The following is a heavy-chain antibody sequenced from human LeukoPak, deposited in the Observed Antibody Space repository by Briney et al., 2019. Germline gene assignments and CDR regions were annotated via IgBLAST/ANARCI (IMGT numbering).Heavy chain of an antibody. D-gene: IGHD3-22*01. V-gene: IGHV3-30-3*01. J-gene: IGHJ1*01. CDR1: GFTFSSYA. Sequence: GGSLRLSCAASGFTFSSYATHWVRQAPGKGLEGVAVLLYYGINKYYADSVKGRFTISRDNSKNTLYLQMNSLRAEDTAAYYCATYDSGAYYGYFQHWGQGTLVTVSS. CDR3: ATYDSGAYYGYFQH. CDR2: LLYYGINK.